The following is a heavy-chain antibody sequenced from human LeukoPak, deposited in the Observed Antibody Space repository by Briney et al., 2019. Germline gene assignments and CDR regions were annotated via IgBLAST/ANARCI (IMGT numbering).Heavy chain of an antibody. D-gene: IGHD1-26*01. Sequence: GASVKVCCKASGGTFSSYAISWVRPAPGQGLGWMGGIIPIFGTANYAQKFQGRVTITADESTSTAYMELSSLRSEDTAVYYCAREGAHFQHSGSYYCLDYWGQGTLVTVSS. V-gene: IGHV1-69*13. J-gene: IGHJ4*02. CDR2: IIPIFGTA. CDR1: GGTFSSYA. CDR3: AREGAHFQHSGSYYCLDY.